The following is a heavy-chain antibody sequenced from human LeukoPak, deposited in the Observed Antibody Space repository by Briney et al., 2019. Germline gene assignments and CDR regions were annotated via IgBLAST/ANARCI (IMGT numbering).Heavy chain of an antibody. CDR1: GGSISSYY. Sequence: SETLSLTCTVSGGSISSYYWSWIRQPPGKGLEWIGYIYYSGSTNYNPSLKSRVTISVDTSKTQFSLKLSSVTAADTAVYYCARDSPYGNYGYYYYGMDVWGQGTTVTVSS. J-gene: IGHJ6*02. CDR3: ARDSPYGNYGYYYYGMDV. CDR2: IYYSGST. V-gene: IGHV4-59*01. D-gene: IGHD4-11*01.